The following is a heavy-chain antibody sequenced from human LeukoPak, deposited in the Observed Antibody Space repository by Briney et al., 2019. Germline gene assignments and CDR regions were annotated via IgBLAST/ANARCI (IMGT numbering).Heavy chain of an antibody. CDR2: ISSSGSTI. J-gene: IGHJ4*02. Sequence: GGSLRLSCAASGFTFSDYYMSWIRQAPGKGLEWVSYISSSGSTIYYADSVKGRFTISRDNAKNSLYLQMNSLRAEDTAVYYCAKDIGRWLELPFDYWGQGTLVTVSS. CDR1: GFTFSDYY. D-gene: IGHD6-19*01. CDR3: AKDIGRWLELPFDY. V-gene: IGHV3-11*01.